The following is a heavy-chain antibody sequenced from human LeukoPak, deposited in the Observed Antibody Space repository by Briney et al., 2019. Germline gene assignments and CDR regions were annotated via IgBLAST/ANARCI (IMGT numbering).Heavy chain of an antibody. V-gene: IGHV1-18*01. CDR3: ARVLCSSTSCYSSPWFDP. CDR2: ISGYNGNT. CDR1: GYTFTTYN. J-gene: IGHJ5*02. D-gene: IGHD2-2*01. Sequence: GASVKVSCKASGYTFTTYNINWVRQAPGQGLEWMGWISGYNGNTNYAQKLQGRVTMTTDTSTSTAYMELRSLKSEDTAVYYCARVLCSSTSCYSSPWFDPWGQGTLVTVSS.